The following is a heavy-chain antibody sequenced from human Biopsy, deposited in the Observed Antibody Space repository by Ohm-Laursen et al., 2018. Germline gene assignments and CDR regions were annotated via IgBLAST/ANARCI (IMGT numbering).Heavy chain of an antibody. CDR1: GGTFSNYG. Sequence: AASVKASCKAPGGTFSNYGVNWVRQAPGQGLEWLGGNIPILGTGNYAQKFQDRVTVAADTSTSTATTELRSLRSDDTAVYYCATKLTGYFHHWGQGTLVIVSS. J-gene: IGHJ1*01. CDR2: NIPILGTG. CDR3: ATKLTGYFHH. V-gene: IGHV1-69*06. D-gene: IGHD3-9*01.